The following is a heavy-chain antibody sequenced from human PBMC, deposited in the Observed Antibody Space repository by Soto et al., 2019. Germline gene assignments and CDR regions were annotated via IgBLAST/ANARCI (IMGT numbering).Heavy chain of an antibody. V-gene: IGHV4-39*01. CDR3: ARHLFQNYYILTGRDRFDL. CDR2: IYYSGST. CDR1: GGSISSSSYY. D-gene: IGHD3-9*01. J-gene: IGHJ5*02. Sequence: SETLSLTCTVSGGSISSSSYYWGWIRQPPGKGLEWIGSIYYSGSTYYNPSLKSRVTISVDTSKNQFSLKLSSVTAADAAVYYCARHLFQNYYILTGRDRFDLWSQRTLVTV.